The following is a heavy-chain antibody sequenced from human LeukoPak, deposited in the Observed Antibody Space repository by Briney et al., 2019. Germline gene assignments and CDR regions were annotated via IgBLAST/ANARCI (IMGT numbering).Heavy chain of an antibody. V-gene: IGHV3-48*03. J-gene: IGHJ4*02. CDR1: GFTFSSYE. CDR3: AREYYDSSGYYPLDY. CDR2: ISSSGSTI. D-gene: IGHD3-22*01. Sequence: PGGSLRLSCAASGFTFSSYEMNWVRQAPGKGLEWVSYISSSGSTIYYADSVKGRFTISRDNAKNSLYLQMNSLRAEDTAVYYCAREYYDSSGYYPLDYWGQGTLVTVSS.